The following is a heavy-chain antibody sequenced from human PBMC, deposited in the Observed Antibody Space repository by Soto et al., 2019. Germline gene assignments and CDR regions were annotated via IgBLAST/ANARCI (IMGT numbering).Heavy chain of an antibody. CDR3: ARDKSGPADY. J-gene: IGHJ4*02. Sequence: PGGSLRLSCAASGFTFSNYWMHWVRQAPGKGLVWVSRITDDGRTTTYADSVKGRFTISRDNAKNTLYLQMNSLRVDDTALYYCARDKSGPADYWGQGTLVTVS. CDR2: ITDDGRTT. V-gene: IGHV3-74*01. D-gene: IGHD5-12*01. CDR1: GFTFSNYW.